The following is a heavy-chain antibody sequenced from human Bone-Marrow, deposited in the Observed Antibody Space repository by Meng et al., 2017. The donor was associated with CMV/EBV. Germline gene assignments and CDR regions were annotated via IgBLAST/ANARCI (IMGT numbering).Heavy chain of an antibody. CDR3: ARLEVVVVPAAIRNYYYYGMDV. CDR2: ISSSSSYI. J-gene: IGHJ6*02. Sequence: GESLKISCAASGFTFSSYSMNWVRQAPGKGLEWVSSISSSSSYIYYADSVKGRFTISRDNAKNTLYLQMNSLRAEDTAVYYCARLEVVVVPAAIRNYYYYGMDVWGQGPTVTVSS. V-gene: IGHV3-21*01. D-gene: IGHD2-2*02. CDR1: GFTFSSYS.